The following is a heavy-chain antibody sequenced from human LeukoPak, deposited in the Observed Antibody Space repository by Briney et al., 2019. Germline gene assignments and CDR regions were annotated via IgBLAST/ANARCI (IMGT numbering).Heavy chain of an antibody. J-gene: IGHJ4*02. Sequence: NPSETLSLTCNVFGDSIINSYWSWIRQPAGKGLEWIGHIYNIGNTNYNPSLKSQVTISEDTSKNQFSLRLSSVTAADTAVYFCARTVHYSSGWSPTYYFDYWGQGTLVTVSS. CDR3: ARTVHYSSGWSPTYYFDY. D-gene: IGHD6-19*01. V-gene: IGHV4-59*01. CDR2: IYNIGNT. CDR1: GDSIINSY.